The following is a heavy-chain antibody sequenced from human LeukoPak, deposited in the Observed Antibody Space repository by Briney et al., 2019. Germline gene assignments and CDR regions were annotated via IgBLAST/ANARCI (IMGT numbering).Heavy chain of an antibody. Sequence: SETLSLTCAVSGDSIGRGSYYWGWIRQPAGKAPEWIGRIFNTGGTSYNPSLKSRVTISVDTSKNQFSLNLRSVTAADTAVYYCARDICGYNYGCFDSWGQGALVTVSS. CDR3: ARDICGYNYGCFDS. CDR2: IFNTGGT. V-gene: IGHV4-61*02. D-gene: IGHD5-18*01. J-gene: IGHJ4*02. CDR1: GDSIGRGSYY.